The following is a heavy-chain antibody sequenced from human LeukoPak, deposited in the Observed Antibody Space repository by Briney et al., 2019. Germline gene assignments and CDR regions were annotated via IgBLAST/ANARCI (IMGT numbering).Heavy chain of an antibody. CDR1: GFTFSSYE. V-gene: IGHV3-48*03. Sequence: GGSLRLSCAASGFTFSSYEMNWVRQAPGKGLEWVSYISSSGSTIYYADSVKGRFTISKDNAKNSLYLQMNSLRAEDTAVYYCAREHYDILTGYYSHGDFDYWGQGTLVTVSS. CDR2: ISSSGSTI. J-gene: IGHJ4*02. CDR3: AREHYDILTGYYSHGDFDY. D-gene: IGHD3-9*01.